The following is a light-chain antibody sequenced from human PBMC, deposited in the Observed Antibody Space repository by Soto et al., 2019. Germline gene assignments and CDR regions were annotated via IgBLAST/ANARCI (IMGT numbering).Light chain of an antibody. Sequence: QSALTQPASLSGSPVQSITISCTGTTSDVGGYNHVSWYQQHPGKAPKLMIYDVTNRPSGVSNRFSGSKSGNTASLTISGLQAEDEADYYCSSYANTNPLVFGVGTKLTVL. CDR3: SSYANTNPLV. V-gene: IGLV2-14*03. CDR2: DVT. J-gene: IGLJ2*01. CDR1: TSDVGGYNH.